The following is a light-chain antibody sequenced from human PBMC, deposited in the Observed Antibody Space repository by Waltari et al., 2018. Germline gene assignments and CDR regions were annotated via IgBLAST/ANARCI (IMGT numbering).Light chain of an antibody. CDR2: RDT. J-gene: IGLJ2*01. Sequence: SYELTQPPSVSVSPGQTARITCSGDALPKQDAYWYQQGPGQAPVLVIYRDTERPSGIPERFSCCSSGTIVTLTISGVQAEDEADYYCQSADSSGNYVVFGGGTKLTVL. CDR3: QSADSSGNYVV. V-gene: IGLV3-25*03. CDR1: ALPKQD.